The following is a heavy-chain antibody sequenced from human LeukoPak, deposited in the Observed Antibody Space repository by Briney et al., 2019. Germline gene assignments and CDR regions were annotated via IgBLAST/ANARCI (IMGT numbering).Heavy chain of an antibody. Sequence: GGSLRLSCAASGFTFSSYTINWVRQAPGKRLEWVANIKQDGSEKYYVDSVKGRFTISRDNANNSLYLQMNSLRAEDTAVYYCARGGGGLLWFGEFNSWGQGTLVTVSS. CDR2: IKQDGSEK. CDR1: GFTFSSYT. CDR3: ARGGGGLLWFGEFNS. J-gene: IGHJ4*02. D-gene: IGHD3-10*01. V-gene: IGHV3-7*01.